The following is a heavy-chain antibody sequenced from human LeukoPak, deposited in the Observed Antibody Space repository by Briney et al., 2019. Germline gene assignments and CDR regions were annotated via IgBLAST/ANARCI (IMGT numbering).Heavy chain of an antibody. V-gene: IGHV3-23*01. Sequence: PGGSLRLSCAASGFTFSSYAMSWVRQPPGKGLEWVSAISGGGGSTYYADSVKGRFTVSRDNSKNTLYLQMNSLRADDTAVYYCAKGGSFSEGNIDYWGQGILVTVSS. CDR1: GFTFSSYA. J-gene: IGHJ4*02. D-gene: IGHD1-14*01. CDR3: AKGGSFSEGNIDY. CDR2: ISGGGGST.